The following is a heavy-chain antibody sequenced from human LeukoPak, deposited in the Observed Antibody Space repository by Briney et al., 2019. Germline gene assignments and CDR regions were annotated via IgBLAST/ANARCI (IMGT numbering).Heavy chain of an antibody. CDR1: GGSISSGSYY. CDR2: IYTSGST. CDR3: ARGPDTAMVRPFDY. Sequence: PSQTLSLTCTVSGGSISSGSYYWSWIRQPAGKGLEWIGRIYTSGSTNYNPSLKSRVTISVDTSKNQFSLKLSSVTAADTAVYYCARGPDTAMVRPFDYWGQGTLVTVSS. V-gene: IGHV4-61*02. J-gene: IGHJ4*02. D-gene: IGHD5-18*01.